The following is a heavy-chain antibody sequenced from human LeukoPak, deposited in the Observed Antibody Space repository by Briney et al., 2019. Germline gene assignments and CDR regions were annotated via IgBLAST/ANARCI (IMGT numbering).Heavy chain of an antibody. Sequence: SETLSLTCTVSGYSISSGYYWGWIRQPPGKGLEWIGYIYYSGSTNYNPSLKSRVTISVDTSKNQFSLKLSSVTAADTAVYYCARTDIVATMWDPGWFDPWGQGTLVTVSS. CDR1: GYSISSGYY. D-gene: IGHD5-12*01. CDR2: IYYSGST. J-gene: IGHJ5*02. V-gene: IGHV4-61*01. CDR3: ARTDIVATMWDPGWFDP.